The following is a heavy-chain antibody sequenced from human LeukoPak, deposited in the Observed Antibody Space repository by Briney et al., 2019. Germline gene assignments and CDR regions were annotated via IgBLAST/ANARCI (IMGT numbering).Heavy chain of an antibody. D-gene: IGHD6-13*01. CDR1: GYTLTELS. CDR3: ATVEQQLVFLGAFDI. J-gene: IGHJ3*02. V-gene: IGHV1-24*01. CDR2: FDPEDGET. Sequence: APVKVSCKVSGYTLTELSMHWVRQAPGKGLEWMGGFDPEDGETIYAQEFQGRVTMTEDTSTDTAYMELSSLRSEDTAVYYCATVEQQLVFLGAFDIWGQGTMVTVSS.